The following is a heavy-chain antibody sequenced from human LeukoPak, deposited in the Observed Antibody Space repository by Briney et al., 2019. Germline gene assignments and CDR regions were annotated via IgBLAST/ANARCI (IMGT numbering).Heavy chain of an antibody. CDR3: ARDKIQWLRYSYFDY. V-gene: IGHV3-48*01. D-gene: IGHD5-12*01. Sequence: PGGSLRLSCKASGFTFSRCGMNWVRQAPGRGLEWLSYTSGSSGSTIYYAQSVRGRFTISRDDAKNTLYLQMNSLRADDTAVYFCARDKIQWLRYSYFDYWGQGVLVTVSS. J-gene: IGHJ4*02. CDR2: TSGSSGSTI. CDR1: GFTFSRCG.